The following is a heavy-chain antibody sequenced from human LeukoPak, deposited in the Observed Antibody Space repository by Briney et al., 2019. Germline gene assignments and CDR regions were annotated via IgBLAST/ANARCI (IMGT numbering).Heavy chain of an antibody. CDR1: GFTVSSNY. V-gene: IGHV3-23*01. CDR2: ISGSGGST. D-gene: IGHD2-21*01. CDR3: AKFIVVVARGAGDNDY. Sequence: PGGSLRLSCAASGFTVSSNYMSWVRQAPGKGLEWVSAISGSGGSTYYADSVKGRFTISRDNSKNTLYLQMNSLRAEDTAVYYCAKFIVVVARGAGDNDYWGQGTLVTVSS. J-gene: IGHJ4*02.